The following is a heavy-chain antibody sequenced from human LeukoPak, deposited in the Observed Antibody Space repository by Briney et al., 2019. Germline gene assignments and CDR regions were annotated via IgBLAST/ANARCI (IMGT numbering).Heavy chain of an antibody. Sequence: GGSLRLSCAATGFTFGSYSMNWVRQAPGKGLEWVSSISSSSSYIYYADSVKGRFTISRDNAKNSLYLQMNSLRAEDTAVYYCASRDWNYWGQGTLVTVSS. CDR3: ASRDWNY. CDR2: ISSSSSYI. J-gene: IGHJ4*02. D-gene: IGHD2-21*01. CDR1: GFTFGSYS. V-gene: IGHV3-21*01.